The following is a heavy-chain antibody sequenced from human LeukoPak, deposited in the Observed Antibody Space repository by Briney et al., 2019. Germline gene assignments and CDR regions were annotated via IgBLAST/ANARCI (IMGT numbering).Heavy chain of an antibody. CDR3: AREEIEYSSSPFDY. J-gene: IGHJ4*02. D-gene: IGHD6-6*01. CDR2: ISSSGSTI. CDR1: GFTFSDYY. Sequence: GGSLRLSCAASGFTFSDYYMSWIRQAPGTGLERVSYISSSGSTIYYADSVKGRFTISRNNAKNSLYLQMNSLRAEDTAVYYCAREEIEYSSSPFDYWGQGTLVTVSS. V-gene: IGHV3-11*04.